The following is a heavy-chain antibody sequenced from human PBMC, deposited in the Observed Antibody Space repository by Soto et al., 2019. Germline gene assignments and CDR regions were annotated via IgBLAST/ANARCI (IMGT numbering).Heavy chain of an antibody. J-gene: IGHJ5*02. D-gene: IGHD2-2*01. V-gene: IGHV3-30*18. Sequence: GGSLRLSCAASGFTYSSYGMHWVRQAQGKGLEWVAVISYDGSNKYYADSVKGRFTISRDNSKNTLYLQMNSLRAEDTAVYYCAKTDPPFVVVPAAMIPWFDPWGQGTLVTVSS. CDR1: GFTYSSYG. CDR3: AKTDPPFVVVPAAMIPWFDP. CDR2: ISYDGSNK.